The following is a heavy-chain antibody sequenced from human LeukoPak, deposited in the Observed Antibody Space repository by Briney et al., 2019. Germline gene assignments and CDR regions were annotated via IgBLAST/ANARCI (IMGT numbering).Heavy chain of an antibody. D-gene: IGHD6-19*01. CDR3: AKDIDRIAVTFCFDA. CDR1: GFTFDDYA. J-gene: IGHJ4*02. V-gene: IGHV3-9*01. CDR2: ISWNSGSI. Sequence: PGGSLRLSCAASGFTFDDYAMHWVRQAPGKGLEWVSGISWNSGSIGYADSVKGRFTISRDNAKNSLYLQMNSLITEDTALYYCAKDIDRIAVTFCFDAWGQGTLVTVSS.